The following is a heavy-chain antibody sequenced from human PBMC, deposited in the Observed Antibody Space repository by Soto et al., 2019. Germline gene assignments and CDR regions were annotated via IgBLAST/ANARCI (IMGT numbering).Heavy chain of an antibody. J-gene: IGHJ5*02. D-gene: IGHD6-19*01. CDR1: GFTFRNFA. V-gene: IGHV3-30*04. CDR3: ARGDQWVVFGPTDH. Sequence: PGGSLRLSCTGSGFTFRNFAMYWVRQAPGKGLDWVAGISPDGATKHHSDSVKGRLTISRDNSKDTLYLEMSGLRRDDTAVYYCARGDQWVVFGPTDHWGLGTPVPSPQ. CDR2: ISPDGATK.